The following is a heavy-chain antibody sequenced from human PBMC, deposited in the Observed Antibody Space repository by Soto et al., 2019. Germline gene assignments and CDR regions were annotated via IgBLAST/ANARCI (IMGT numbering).Heavy chain of an antibody. CDR2: ISAKNGNT. J-gene: IGHJ4*02. Sequence: QVQLVQSGADVKKPGASVKVSCKTSGYTFTDYGISWVRQAPGQGLEWLGWISAKNGNTNFAQKFRGRVTMTTDTTASTVYMELRNLNLGDTAVYYCAREPTETPPDHCGQGTLVTVSS. CDR3: AREPTETPPDH. V-gene: IGHV1-18*01. CDR1: GYTFTDYG.